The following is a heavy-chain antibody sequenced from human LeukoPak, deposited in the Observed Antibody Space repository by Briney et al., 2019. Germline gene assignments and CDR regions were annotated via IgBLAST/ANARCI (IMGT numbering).Heavy chain of an antibody. D-gene: IGHD5-24*01. CDR2: IYYSGST. CDR3: ARGARWLQTYYYMDV. V-gene: IGHV4-39*01. CDR1: GGSISSSSYY. Sequence: PSETLSLTCTVSGGSISSSSYYWGWIRQPPGKGLEWIGSIYYSGSTYYNPSLKSRVTISVDTSKNQFSLKLSSVTAADTAVYYCARGARWLQTYYYMDVWGKGTTVTVSS. J-gene: IGHJ6*03.